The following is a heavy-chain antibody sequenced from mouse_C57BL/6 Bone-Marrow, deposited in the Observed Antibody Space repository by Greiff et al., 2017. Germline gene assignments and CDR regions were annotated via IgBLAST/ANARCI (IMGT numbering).Heavy chain of an antibody. CDR3: ARYNYYGSSSYWYFDV. Sequence: EVKLQESGGGLVQPGGSLSLSCAASGFTFTDYYMSWVRQPPGKALEWLGFIRNKANGYTTEYSASVKGRFTISRDNSQSILYLQMNALRAEDSATYYCARYNYYGSSSYWYFDVWGTGTTVTVSS. D-gene: IGHD1-1*01. V-gene: IGHV7-3*01. CDR1: GFTFTDYY. CDR2: IRNKANGYTT. J-gene: IGHJ1*03.